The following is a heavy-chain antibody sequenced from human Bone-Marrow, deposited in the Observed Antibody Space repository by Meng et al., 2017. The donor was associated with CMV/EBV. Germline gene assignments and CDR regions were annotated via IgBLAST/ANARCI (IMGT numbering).Heavy chain of an antibody. CDR3: HAQRGVATNPPTEYYFDY. Sequence: GESLKISCAASGFTFSSYWMSWVRQAPGKGLEWVANIKQDGSEKYYVDSVKGRFTISRDNAKNSLYLLMNSLRAEDTAVYYCHAQRGVATNPPTEYYFDYWGQGTLVTVSS. D-gene: IGHD5-12*01. CDR2: IKQDGSEK. V-gene: IGHV3-7*01. CDR1: GFTFSSYW. J-gene: IGHJ4*02.